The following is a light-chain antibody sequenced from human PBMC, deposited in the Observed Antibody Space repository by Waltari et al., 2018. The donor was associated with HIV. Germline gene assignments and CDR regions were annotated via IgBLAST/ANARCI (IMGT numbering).Light chain of an antibody. J-gene: IGLJ1*01. CDR3: CSYAGSSAFV. CDR1: SSDVGSYNL. CDR2: EVT. Sequence: QSALTQPASVSGSPGQSITIPCTGTSSDVGSYNLVSWYQHPPGKAHKRMIFEVTKRPSGVSNRFAGSKSGNTASLTISGLQADDEADYYCCSYAGSSAFVFGTGTKVTVL. V-gene: IGLV2-23*02.